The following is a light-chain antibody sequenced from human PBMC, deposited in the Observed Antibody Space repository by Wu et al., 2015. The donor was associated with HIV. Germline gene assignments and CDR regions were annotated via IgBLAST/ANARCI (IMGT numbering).Light chain of an antibody. CDR3: QQYDDWPPYT. J-gene: IGKJ2*01. V-gene: IGKV3-15*01. CDR2: DAS. Sequence: EIVTTQSPATLSVSPGEGATLSCRASQSVATNLAWYQQKPGQAPRLLIYDASNRATGVPARFSGNGSGTEFTLTISSLQSEDFAVYYCQQYDDWPPYTFGQGTKLEIK. CDR1: QSVATN.